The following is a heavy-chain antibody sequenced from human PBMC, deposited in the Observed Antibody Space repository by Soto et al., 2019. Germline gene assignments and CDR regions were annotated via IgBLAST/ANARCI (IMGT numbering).Heavy chain of an antibody. CDR3: TTDRGGIGYYNWFDP. Sequence: GGSLRLSCAASGFTFSNAWMSWVRQAPGKGLEWVGRIKSKTDGGTTDYAAPVKGRFTISRDDSKNTLYLQMNSLKTEDTAVYYCTTDRGGIGYYNWFDPWGQGTLVTVSS. CDR2: IKSKTDGGTT. D-gene: IGHD1-26*01. V-gene: IGHV3-15*01. J-gene: IGHJ5*02. CDR1: GFTFSNAW.